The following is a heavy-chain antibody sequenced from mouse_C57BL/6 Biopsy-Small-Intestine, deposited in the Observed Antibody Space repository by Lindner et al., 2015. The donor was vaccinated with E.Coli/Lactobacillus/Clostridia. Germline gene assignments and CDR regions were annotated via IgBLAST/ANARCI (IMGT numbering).Heavy chain of an antibody. D-gene: IGHD1-1*01. Sequence: SVKVSCKTSGYTFTSSGISWVRLAPGQGLEWMGWIRSYNGDTNFAPKFEGRVTMTSDTSTDTTYLEMRNLTPDDTAVYYCAKDPGPYCGADCYLSHWGQGTLVTVSS. CDR1: GYTFTSSG. CDR3: AKDPGPYCGADCYLSH. J-gene: IGHJ3*01. V-gene: IGHV1-14*01. CDR2: IRSYNGDT.